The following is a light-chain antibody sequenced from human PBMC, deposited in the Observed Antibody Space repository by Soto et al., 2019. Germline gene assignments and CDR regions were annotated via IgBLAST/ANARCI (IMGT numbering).Light chain of an antibody. CDR1: QSVGNSY. V-gene: IGKV3-20*01. CDR3: QQYGSSPWT. J-gene: IGKJ1*01. Sequence: DTVLTQSPGTLSLSPGERATLSCRASQSVGNSYLAWYQQIPGQAPRLLIYGASSRATGIPDRFSGSESGTDVTLTISRLEPEDFAVYYCQQYGSSPWTFGQGTKVEIK. CDR2: GAS.